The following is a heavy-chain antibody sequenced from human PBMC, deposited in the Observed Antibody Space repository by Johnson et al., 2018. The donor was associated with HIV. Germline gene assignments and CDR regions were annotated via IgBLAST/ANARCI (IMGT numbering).Heavy chain of an antibody. V-gene: IGHV3-74*02. CDR3: ARDQGGSYYAAVDI. Sequence: EVQLVESGGGLVQPGGSLRLSCAASGLIFSRSWMHWVRQAPGKGLVWVSRSNSDGSITNYADSVKGRFTISRDKAKNTLYLQMNSLRAEDPAVYYCARDQGGSYYAAVDIWGQGTMVTVSS. D-gene: IGHD1-26*01. CDR2: SNSDGSIT. CDR1: GLIFSRSW. J-gene: IGHJ3*02.